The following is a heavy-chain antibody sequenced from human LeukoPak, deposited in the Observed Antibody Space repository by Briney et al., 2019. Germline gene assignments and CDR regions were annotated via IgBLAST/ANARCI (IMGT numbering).Heavy chain of an antibody. D-gene: IGHD2-2*01. V-gene: IGHV5-51*01. Sequence: PGESLKISCKGSGYSFTSYWNGWVRQMPGKGQEWMGIIYAGDSDTRYSASLQGPVTISAAKSISAAYLQWSSLKASDTAMYYCARSFDIVVVPATHGGAFDIWGQGTIVTVSS. CDR2: IYAGDSDT. CDR1: GYSFTSYW. CDR3: ARSFDIVVVPATHGGAFDI. J-gene: IGHJ3*02.